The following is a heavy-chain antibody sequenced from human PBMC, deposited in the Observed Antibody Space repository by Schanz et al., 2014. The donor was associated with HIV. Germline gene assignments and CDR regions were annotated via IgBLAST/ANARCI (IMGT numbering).Heavy chain of an antibody. CDR3: ARDRVGSSASYVTFDI. CDR2: IDHTGTT. J-gene: IGHJ3*02. D-gene: IGHD3-16*01. CDR1: GFIFRDYA. V-gene: IGHV3-30*14. Sequence: QVQLVESGGGVVQPGRSLRLSCAGSGFIFRDYALHWVRQAPGKGLEWVSLIDHTGTTYYADSVKGRFTISRDISDNTVHDKMSSLRADDTAVYYCARDRVGSSASYVTFDIWGQGTMVTVSS.